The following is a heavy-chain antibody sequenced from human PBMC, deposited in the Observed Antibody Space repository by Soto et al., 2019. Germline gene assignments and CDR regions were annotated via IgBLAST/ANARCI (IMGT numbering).Heavy chain of an antibody. V-gene: IGHV1-3*01. Sequence: ASVKVSCKASGYTFTSYAMHWLRQAPGQRLEWMGWINAGNGNTKYSQKFQGRITITRDTSISTAYMELNSLRSEDTAVYYCAREKVGANDYWGQGTLVTVSS. CDR1: GYTFTSYA. D-gene: IGHD1-26*01. CDR2: INAGNGNT. J-gene: IGHJ4*02. CDR3: AREKVGANDY.